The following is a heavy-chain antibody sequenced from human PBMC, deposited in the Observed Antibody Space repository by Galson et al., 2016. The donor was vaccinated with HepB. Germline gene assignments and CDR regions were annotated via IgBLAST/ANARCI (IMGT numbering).Heavy chain of an antibody. CDR2: ISWNGGSI. Sequence: SLRLSCAASGFTFDDYAMHWVRQIPGKGLQWVSGISWNGGSIGYADPVKGRFSISRDNAKNSLYLQMNSLRPEDTALYYCAKEGAGVGSTSWTYYYYSGLDVLGQGTTVTVSS. CDR1: GFTFDDYA. J-gene: IGHJ6*02. CDR3: AKEGAGVGSTSWTYYYYSGLDV. V-gene: IGHV3-9*01. D-gene: IGHD2-2*01.